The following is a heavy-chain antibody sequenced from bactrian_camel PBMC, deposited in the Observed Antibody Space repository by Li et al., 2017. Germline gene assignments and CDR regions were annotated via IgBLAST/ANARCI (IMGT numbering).Heavy chain of an antibody. Sequence: VQLVESGGGSVQAGGSLRLSCVAAGATYIQVCMGWLRQAPGKAREVVAVVTGDGTDTHYSDSVRGRFTISRGNGVNTAHLQMNNLKPEDTAVYYCAADLGWCGSRPFQREFRNWGQGTQVTVS. J-gene: IGHJ4*01. D-gene: IGHD2*01. CDR2: VTGDGTDT. V-gene: IGHV3S6*01. CDR3: AADLGWCGSRPFQREFRN. CDR1: GATYIQVC.